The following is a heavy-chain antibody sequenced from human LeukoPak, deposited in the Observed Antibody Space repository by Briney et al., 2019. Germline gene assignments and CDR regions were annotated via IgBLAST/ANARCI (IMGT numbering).Heavy chain of an antibody. D-gene: IGHD2/OR15-2a*01. CDR1: GGSISSRAW. J-gene: IGHJ6*03. CDR2: INDRGTI. CDR3: AREAKGTNFFYYYMDV. V-gene: IGHV4-4*02. Sequence: SETLSLTCAVFGGSISSRAWWTWVRQSPGKGLEWIGEINDRGTINYNPSLQRRVSISVDKSKNEFSLILNSVTDADTALYYCAREAKGTNFFYYYMDVWGKGTTVTVSS.